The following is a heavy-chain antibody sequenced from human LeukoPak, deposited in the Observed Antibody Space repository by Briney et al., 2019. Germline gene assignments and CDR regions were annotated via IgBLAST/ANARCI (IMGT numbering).Heavy chain of an antibody. CDR3: ARDDCSTSSCQKHQNWFDP. CDR1: GFTFSTYG. D-gene: IGHD2-2*01. Sequence: GGSLRLSCEGSGFTFSTYGMNWVRQAPGKGLEWVSYISRSITTIYYADSVKGRFTISRDNAENSLYLQMNGLRAEDTAVYYCARDDCSTSSCQKHQNWFDPWGQGTLVTVSS. V-gene: IGHV3-48*01. CDR2: ISRSITTI. J-gene: IGHJ5*02.